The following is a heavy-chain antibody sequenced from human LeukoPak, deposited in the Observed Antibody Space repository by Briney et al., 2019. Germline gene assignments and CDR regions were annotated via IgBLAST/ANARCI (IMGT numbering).Heavy chain of an antibody. Sequence: GGSLRLSCAASGFTFSSYGMHWVRQAPGKGLEWVAFIRYDGSNKYYADSVKGRFTISRDNSKNTLYLQMNSLRAEDTAVYYCAKETDSSSWHGPVNYWGQGTLVTVSS. D-gene: IGHD6-13*01. CDR2: IRYDGSNK. CDR3: AKETDSSSWHGPVNY. CDR1: GFTFSSYG. V-gene: IGHV3-30*02. J-gene: IGHJ4*02.